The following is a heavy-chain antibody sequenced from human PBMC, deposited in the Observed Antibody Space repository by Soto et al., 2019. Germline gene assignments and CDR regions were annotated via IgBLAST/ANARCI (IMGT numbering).Heavy chain of an antibody. V-gene: IGHV1-69*01. D-gene: IGHD6-6*01. CDR2: IIPPLNTP. Sequence: QVQLVQSGAEVRKSGSSVKVSCRASGGTFSSYAVSWVRQAPGQGLEWMGVIIPPLNTPKYAPKFQDRVTITADASATTAYMELSSLRSEDTAVYYCARESSSPNYYYYGMDVGGQGTTVTVSS. CDR3: ARESSSPNYYYYGMDV. J-gene: IGHJ6*02. CDR1: GGTFSSYA.